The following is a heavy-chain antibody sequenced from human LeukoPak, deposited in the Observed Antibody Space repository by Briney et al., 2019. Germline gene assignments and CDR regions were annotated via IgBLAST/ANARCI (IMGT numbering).Heavy chain of an antibody. Sequence: GGSLRLSCAASGFTFSSYAMSWVRQAPGKGLEWVSAISGSGGSTYYADSVKGRFTISRDNSKNTLYLQMNSLRAEDTAVYYCARDLRQWLTPYYFDYWGQGTLVTVSS. V-gene: IGHV3-23*01. CDR1: GFTFSSYA. J-gene: IGHJ4*02. CDR2: ISGSGGST. D-gene: IGHD6-19*01. CDR3: ARDLRQWLTPYYFDY.